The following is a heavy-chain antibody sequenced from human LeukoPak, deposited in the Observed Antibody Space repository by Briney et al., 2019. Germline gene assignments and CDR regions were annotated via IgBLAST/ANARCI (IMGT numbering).Heavy chain of an antibody. D-gene: IGHD4-17*01. Sequence: SETRSLTSIVDGGSMASYYWSFVRQPAGKGLEWIGRIHTSWTTYYNPSLKSRVTMSVDTSRNQFSLRLTSVTAADTAVYYCWRGDYYGWRWRRWFHLGGQGTLVTVSS. CDR2: IHTSWTT. CDR1: GGSMASYY. J-gene: IGHJ5*02. V-gene: IGHV4-4*07. CDR3: WRGDYYGWRWRRWFHL.